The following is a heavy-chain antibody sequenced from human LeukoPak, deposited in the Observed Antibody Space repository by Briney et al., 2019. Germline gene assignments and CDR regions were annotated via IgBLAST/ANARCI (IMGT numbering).Heavy chain of an antibody. Sequence: PGGSLRLSCAASGFTFTSYDMTWVRQAPGKGLEWVSVISGSGGSTYYADSVKGRFTLSRDNSENTLHLQMNSLRAEDTAVYYCAKSIGGVVVVAADYWGQGTLVTVSS. J-gene: IGHJ4*02. CDR2: ISGSGGST. V-gene: IGHV3-23*01. CDR3: AKSIGGVVVVAADY. CDR1: GFTFTSYD. D-gene: IGHD2-15*01.